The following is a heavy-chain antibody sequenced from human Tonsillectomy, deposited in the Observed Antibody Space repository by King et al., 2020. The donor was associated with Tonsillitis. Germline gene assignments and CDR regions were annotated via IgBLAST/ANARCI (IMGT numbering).Heavy chain of an antibody. CDR2: LWSDGQT. V-gene: IGHV3-53*01. Sequence: VQLVESGGGLIQPGGSLRLSCAVSGFSVSRNYMTWFRQSPGRGLEWVSSLWSDGQTFYADSVKARFTISRNNSKNALYLHMTGLGVDDTAIYFCAKDWVCPQRHAPDLHHFGMDVWGRGTPVIVSS. J-gene: IGHJ6*02. D-gene: IGHD2-15*01. CDR3: AKDWVCPQRHAPDLHHFGMDV. CDR1: GFSVSRNY.